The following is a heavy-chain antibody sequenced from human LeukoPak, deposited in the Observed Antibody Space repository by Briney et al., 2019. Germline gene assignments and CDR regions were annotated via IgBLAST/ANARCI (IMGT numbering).Heavy chain of an antibody. CDR3: ARAGYCSGGSCYLSTYNWFDP. CDR1: GYTFTSYD. V-gene: IGHV1-8*03. Sequence: ASVKVSCKASGYTFTSYDINWVRQATGQGLEWMGWMNPNSGNTGYAQKSQGRVTITRNTSISTAYMELSSLRSEDTAVYYCARAGYCSGGSCYLSTYNWFDPWGQGTLVTVSS. J-gene: IGHJ5*02. D-gene: IGHD2-15*01. CDR2: MNPNSGNT.